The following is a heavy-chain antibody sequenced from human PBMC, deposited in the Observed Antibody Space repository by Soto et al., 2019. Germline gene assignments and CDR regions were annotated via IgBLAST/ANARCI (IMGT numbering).Heavy chain of an antibody. CDR3: ARDVDGSGYFDY. CDR1: GFTVSRNY. CDR2: IYSSGTT. V-gene: IGHV3-53*01. J-gene: IGHJ4*02. Sequence: SLRLSCAASGFTVSRNYMIWVRQAPGKGLEWVSVIYSSGTTYYVDSVKGRFTISRDNSKNTLFLQMNSLRVEDTAVYYCARDVDGSGYFDYWGQGTLVTVSS. D-gene: IGHD3-3*01.